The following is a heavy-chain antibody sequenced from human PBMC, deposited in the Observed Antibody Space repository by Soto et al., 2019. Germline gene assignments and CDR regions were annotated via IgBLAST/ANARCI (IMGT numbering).Heavy chain of an antibody. CDR3: ARVSPGAAAVYYYYYGMDV. J-gene: IGHJ6*02. D-gene: IGHD6-25*01. CDR1: GGSFSGYY. CDR2: INHSGST. V-gene: IGHV4-34*01. Sequence: NPSETLSLTCAVYGGSFSGYYWSWIRQPPGKGLEWIGEINHSGSTNYNPSLKSRVTISVDTSKNQFSLKLSSVTAADTAVYYCARVSPGAAAVYYYYYGMDVWGQGTTVTVSS.